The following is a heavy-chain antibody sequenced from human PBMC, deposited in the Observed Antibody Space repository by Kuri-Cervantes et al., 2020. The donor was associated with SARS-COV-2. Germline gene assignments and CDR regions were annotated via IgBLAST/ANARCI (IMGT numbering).Heavy chain of an antibody. V-gene: IGHV3-73*01. Sequence: GESLKISCAASGFTFSGSAMHWVRQASGKGLEWVGRIRSKANSYATAYAASVKGRFTISRDDSKNTAYLQMNSLKTEDTAVYYCANPTGHYYYGMDVWGQGTTVTVSS. J-gene: IGHJ6*02. CDR3: ANPTGHYYYGMDV. CDR2: IRSKANSYAT. CDR1: GFTFSGSA.